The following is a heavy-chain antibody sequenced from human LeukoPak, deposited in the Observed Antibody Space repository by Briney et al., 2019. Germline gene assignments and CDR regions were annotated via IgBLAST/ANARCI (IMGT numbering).Heavy chain of an antibody. J-gene: IGHJ4*02. CDR1: GFTFSGYY. D-gene: IGHD1-1*01. Sequence: GGSLRLSCAASGFTFSGYYMNWVRQAPGKGLEWVSSISHGSSYIYYADSVKGRFTISRDNAENSLYLQMNSLRAEDTAVYYCARGPKYIASTGPHYFDYWGQGTLVTVSS. CDR2: ISHGSSYI. CDR3: ARGPKYIASTGPHYFDY. V-gene: IGHV3-21*01.